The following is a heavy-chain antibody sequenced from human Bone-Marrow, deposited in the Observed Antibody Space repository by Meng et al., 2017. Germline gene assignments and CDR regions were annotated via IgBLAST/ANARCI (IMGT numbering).Heavy chain of an antibody. CDR1: GYTFTSYG. CDR2: ISAYNGNT. Sequence: ASAKVFCKASGYTFTSYGISWVRQAPGQGLEWMGWISAYNGNTNYAQKLQGRVTMTTDTSTSTAYMELRSLRSDDTAVYYCARAPSRITMVFLHAFDIWGQGTMVTVSS. J-gene: IGHJ3*02. D-gene: IGHD3-10*01. V-gene: IGHV1-18*01. CDR3: ARAPSRITMVFLHAFDI.